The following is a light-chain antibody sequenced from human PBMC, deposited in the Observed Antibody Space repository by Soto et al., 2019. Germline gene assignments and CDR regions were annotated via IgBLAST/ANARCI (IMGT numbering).Light chain of an antibody. CDR2: AAS. Sequence: DIQMTPSPSSLSASVGDRVTITCRGSQSINSYLNWYQQKPGKAPKLLIYAASSLQSGVPSRFSGSGSGTDFTLTISSLQPEDFATYYCQQSYSTLTWTFGQGTKVEIK. CDR3: QQSYSTLTWT. J-gene: IGKJ1*01. CDR1: QSINSY. V-gene: IGKV1-39*01.